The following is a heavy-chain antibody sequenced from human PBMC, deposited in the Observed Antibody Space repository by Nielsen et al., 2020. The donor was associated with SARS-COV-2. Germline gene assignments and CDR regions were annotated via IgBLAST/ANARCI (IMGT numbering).Heavy chain of an antibody. CDR3: ARGHLMGAFDI. D-gene: IGHD5-24*01. J-gene: IGHJ3*02. V-gene: IGHV4-34*01. Sequence: SETLSLTCAVYGGSFSGYYWSWIRQPPGKGLEWIGEINHSGSTNYNPSLKSRVTISVDTSKNQFSLKLSSVTAADTAVYYCARGHLMGAFDIWGQGTMVTVSS. CDR2: INHSGST. CDR1: GGSFSGYY.